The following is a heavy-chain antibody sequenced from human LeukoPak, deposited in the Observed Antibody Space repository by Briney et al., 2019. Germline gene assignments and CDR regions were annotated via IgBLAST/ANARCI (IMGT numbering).Heavy chain of an antibody. CDR2: ISSSGSTI. D-gene: IGHD3-10*01. CDR1: GFTFSDYY. CDR3: AKAITMVRGVITHAFDI. J-gene: IGHJ3*02. Sequence: GGSLRLSCAASGFTFSDYYMSWIRQAPGKGLEWVSYISSSGSTIYYADSVKGRFTIPRDNAKNSLYLQMNSLRAEDTALYYCAKAITMVRGVITHAFDIWGQGTVVTVSS. V-gene: IGHV3-11*01.